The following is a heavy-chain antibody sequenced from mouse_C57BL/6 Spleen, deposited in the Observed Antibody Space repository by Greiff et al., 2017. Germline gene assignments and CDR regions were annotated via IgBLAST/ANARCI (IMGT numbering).Heavy chain of an antibody. V-gene: IGHV5-9-1*02. J-gene: IGHJ3*01. D-gene: IGHD2-12*01. CDR2: ISSGGDYI. CDR3: TRDSYDGFAY. CDR1: GFTFSSYA. Sequence: EVMLVESGEGLVKPGGSLKLSCAASGFTFSSYAMSWVRQTPEKRLEWVAYISSGGDYIYYADTVKGRFTISRDNARNTLYLQMSSLKSEDTAMYYCTRDSYDGFAYWGQGTLVTVSA.